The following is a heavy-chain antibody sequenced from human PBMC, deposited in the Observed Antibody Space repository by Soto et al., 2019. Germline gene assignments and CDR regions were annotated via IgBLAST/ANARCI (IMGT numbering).Heavy chain of an antibody. CDR1: GGSISSGSYY. V-gene: IGHV4-31*03. J-gene: IGHJ6*02. D-gene: IGHD3-10*01. CDR2: IYYSGST. Sequence: NPSETLSLTCTVSGGSISSGSYYWSWIRQLPGKGLEWIGYIYYSGSTYYNPSLKSRVTISVDTSKNQFSLKLNSVTAADTAVYYCATRTDYYYGSGSLGGMDVWGQGTTVTVSS. CDR3: ATRTDYYYGSGSLGGMDV.